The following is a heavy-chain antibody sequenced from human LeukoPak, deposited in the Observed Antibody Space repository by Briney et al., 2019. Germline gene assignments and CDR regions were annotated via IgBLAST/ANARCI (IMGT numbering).Heavy chain of an antibody. V-gene: IGHV1-46*01. Sequence: ASVTVTCKASGYTFTSYYMHWVRRPPARELEWMGIINTSGGSTIYAQKFQGRVIIIRDMSTSTAFMERMSLRSADTAVYYCARKAVRIFGPVRTQTAKRPNTIDPWGQGTRVTVST. CDR3: ARKAVRIFGPVRTQTAKRPNTIDP. CDR2: INTSGGST. CDR1: GYTFTSYY. J-gene: IGHJ5*02. D-gene: IGHD3/OR15-3a*01.